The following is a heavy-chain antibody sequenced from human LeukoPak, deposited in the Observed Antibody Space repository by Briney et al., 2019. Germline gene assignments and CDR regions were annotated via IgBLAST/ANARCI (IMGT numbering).Heavy chain of an antibody. CDR2: ISGSGDST. Sequence: GGSLRLSCAASGFTFSSYAMSWVRQAPGKGLEWVSSISGSGDSTYYADSVKGRFTISRDTSKNTLYLQMNSLRAEDTAVYYCAKDQGTWNNWKYPLDYWGQGTLVTVSS. V-gene: IGHV3-23*01. J-gene: IGHJ4*02. D-gene: IGHD1-7*01. CDR1: GFTFSSYA. CDR3: AKDQGTWNNWKYPLDY.